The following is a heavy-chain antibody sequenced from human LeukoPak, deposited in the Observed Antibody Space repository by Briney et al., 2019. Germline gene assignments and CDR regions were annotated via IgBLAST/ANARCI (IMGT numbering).Heavy chain of an antibody. D-gene: IGHD7-27*01. CDR2: ITGSSTWT. CDR1: GFTFRTYG. J-gene: IGHJ2*01. Sequence: GGSLRLSCEASGFTFRTYGMTWVRQAPGKGLEWVSGITGSSTWTYYADSVRGRFTISRDNSKNPLHLKMNNLTADDPAIYYCARELVSLGTGYFDLWGRGTLVTVSS. V-gene: IGHV3-23*01. CDR3: ARELVSLGTGYFDL.